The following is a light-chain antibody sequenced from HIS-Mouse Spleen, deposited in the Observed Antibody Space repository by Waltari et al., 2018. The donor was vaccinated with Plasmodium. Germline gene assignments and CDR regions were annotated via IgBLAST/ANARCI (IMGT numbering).Light chain of an antibody. V-gene: IGLV5-37*01. CDR2: YYSDSDK. CDR3: MIWPSNASGV. Sequence: QPVLTQPPSSSASPGESASLTCTLPSAIHVGSYNISWYQQQHGSPPWYLLYYYSDSDKGQGSGVPSRFSVSKDASANTGILLISGLQSEDEADYYCMIWPSNASGVFGGGTKLTVL. J-gene: IGLJ3*02. CDR1: SAIHVGSYN.